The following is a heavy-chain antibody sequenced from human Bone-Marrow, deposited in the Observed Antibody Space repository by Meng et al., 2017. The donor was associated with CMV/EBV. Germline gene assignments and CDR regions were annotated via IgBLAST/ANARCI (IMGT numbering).Heavy chain of an antibody. D-gene: IGHD6-6*01. CDR1: GLTFSSYS. Sequence: EAQLLESGGGMVRPGGSLRLSCAASGLTFSSYSMNWVRQAPGKGLEWVSSISSSSSYIYYADSVKGRFTISRDNAKNSLYLQMNSLRAEDTAVYYCAAIAAPPVDLWGRGTLVTVSS. CDR2: ISSSSSYI. J-gene: IGHJ2*01. V-gene: IGHV3-21*01. CDR3: AAIAAPPVDL.